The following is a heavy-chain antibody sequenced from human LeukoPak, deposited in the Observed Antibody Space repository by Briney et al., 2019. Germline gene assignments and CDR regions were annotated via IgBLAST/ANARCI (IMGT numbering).Heavy chain of an antibody. CDR1: GYTFTNYG. CDR3: ARVGAYCTSTSCLDY. D-gene: IGHD2-2*01. CDR2: ISAYNGNT. J-gene: IGHJ4*02. Sequence: ASVKVSCKASGYTFTNYGISWVRQAPGQGLEWMGWISAYNGNTNYAQMLQGKVTMTTDTSTSTAYMELRSLTSDDTAVYYCARVGAYCTSTSCLDYWGQGTLVTVSS. V-gene: IGHV1-18*01.